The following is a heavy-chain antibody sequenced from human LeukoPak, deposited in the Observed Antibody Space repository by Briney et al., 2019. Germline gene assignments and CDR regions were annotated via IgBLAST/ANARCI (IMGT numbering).Heavy chain of an antibody. D-gene: IGHD6-19*01. J-gene: IGHJ4*02. V-gene: IGHV3-15*04. CDR1: GLKFSDAW. CDR2: IGNKADGGTT. CDR3: LHYRSGWH. Sequence: GGSLRLSCAVSGLKFSDAWMNWARQAPGKGLEWVGRIGNKADGGTTVYAAPVKGRFTISRDDSKNTVYLQMNSLKTEDTVVYYCLHYRSGWHWGQETLVTVSS.